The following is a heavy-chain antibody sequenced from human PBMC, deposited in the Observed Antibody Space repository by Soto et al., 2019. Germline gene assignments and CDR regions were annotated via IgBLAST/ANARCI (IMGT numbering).Heavy chain of an antibody. CDR1: GFTFSSYA. CDR3: SLTWIQLDFDY. J-gene: IGHJ4*02. D-gene: IGHD5-18*01. V-gene: IGHV3-23*01. CDR2: ISGSGGST. Sequence: RLSCAASGFTFSSYAMSWVRQAPGKGLEWVSAISGSGGSTYYADSVKGRFTISRDNSKNTLYLQMNSLRAEDTAVYYCSLTWIQLDFDYWGQGTLVTVSS.